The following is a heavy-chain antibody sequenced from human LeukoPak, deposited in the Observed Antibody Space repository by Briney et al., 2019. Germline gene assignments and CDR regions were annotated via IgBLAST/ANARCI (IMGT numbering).Heavy chain of an antibody. V-gene: IGHV3-30-3*01. J-gene: IGHJ4*02. Sequence: GRSLRLSCAASGFTFSSYAMHGVRQAPGKGLEWVAVISYDGSNKYYADSVKGRFTISRDNSKNTLYLQMNSLRAEDTAVYYCARDRYYYDSSGYLDYWGQGTLVTVSS. CDR1: GFTFSSYA. CDR2: ISYDGSNK. CDR3: ARDRYYYDSSGYLDY. D-gene: IGHD3-22*01.